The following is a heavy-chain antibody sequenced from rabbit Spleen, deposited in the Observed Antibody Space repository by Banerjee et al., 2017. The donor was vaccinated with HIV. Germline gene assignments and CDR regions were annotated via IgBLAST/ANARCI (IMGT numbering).Heavy chain of an antibody. Sequence: QEQLVESGGGLVQPEGSLTLTCTASGFSFTDKDVMCWVRQAPGKGLEWIGYIDPVFGITYYANWVNGRFSISRENAQNTVFLQMTSLTAADTATYFCARYGYVGNEDVNLWGPGTLVTVS. J-gene: IGHJ4*01. CDR2: IDPVFGIT. CDR1: GFSFTDKD. V-gene: IGHV1S47*01. CDR3: ARYGYVGNEDVNL. D-gene: IGHD6-1*01.